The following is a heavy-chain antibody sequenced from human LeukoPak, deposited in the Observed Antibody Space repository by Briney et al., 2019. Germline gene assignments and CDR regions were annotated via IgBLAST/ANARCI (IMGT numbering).Heavy chain of an antibody. D-gene: IGHD6-19*01. V-gene: IGHV3-23*01. CDR1: GFTFSTYA. J-gene: IGHJ4*02. Sequence: GGSLRLSCAASGFTFSTYAMTWVRQAPGKGLEWVSGISGSDGSTYYADSVKGRFTISRDNSNNTLYLQMNSLRAEDTALYYCAKSRSHSSAWYGSDFDYWGQGTLVTVSS. CDR2: ISGSDGST. CDR3: AKSRSHSSAWYGSDFDY.